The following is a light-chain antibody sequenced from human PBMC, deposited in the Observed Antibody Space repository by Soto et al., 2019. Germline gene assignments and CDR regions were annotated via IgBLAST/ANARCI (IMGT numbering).Light chain of an antibody. V-gene: IGLV2-14*01. J-gene: IGLJ2*01. Sequence: QSALTQPASESGSPGQSITISCTGTSSDVGGYNYVSWYQQHPGKAPKLMIYEVSNRPSGVSNRFSGSKSGNTASLTISGLQAEDEADYYCSSYTTNNTLGVFGGGTKVTVL. CDR3: SSYTTNNTLGV. CDR1: SSDVGGYNY. CDR2: EVS.